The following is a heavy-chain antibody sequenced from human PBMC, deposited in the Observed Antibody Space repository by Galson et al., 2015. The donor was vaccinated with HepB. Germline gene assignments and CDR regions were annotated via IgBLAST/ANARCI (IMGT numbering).Heavy chain of an antibody. V-gene: IGHV1-2*02. J-gene: IGHJ6*03. CDR3: ARDPGLEQQLVFFRYYYYMDV. CDR1: GYTFTGYY. Sequence: SVKVSCKASGYTFTGYYMHWVRQAPGQGLEWMGWINPNSGGTNYAQKFQGRVTMTRDTSISTAYMELSRLRSDDTAVYYCARDPGLEQQLVFFRYYYYMDVWGKGTTVTVSS. CDR2: INPNSGGT. D-gene: IGHD6-13*01.